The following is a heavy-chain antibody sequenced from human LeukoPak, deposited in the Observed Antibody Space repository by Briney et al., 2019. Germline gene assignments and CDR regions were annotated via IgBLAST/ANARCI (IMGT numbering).Heavy chain of an antibody. V-gene: IGHV3-23*01. D-gene: IGHD6-6*01. Sequence: SGGSLRLSCAASGFTFSSYGMSWVRQAPGKGLEWVSAISGSGGSTYYADSVKGRFTISRDNSKNTLYLQMNSLRAEDTAVYYCAKGGEYSSSSVYFDYWGQGTLVTVSS. J-gene: IGHJ4*02. CDR3: AKGGEYSSSSVYFDY. CDR1: GFTFSSYG. CDR2: ISGSGGST.